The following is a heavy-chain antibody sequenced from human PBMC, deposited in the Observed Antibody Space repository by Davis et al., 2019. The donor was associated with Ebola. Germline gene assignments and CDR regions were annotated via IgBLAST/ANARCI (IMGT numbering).Heavy chain of an antibody. CDR2: LYNSVST. J-gene: IGHJ2*01. Sequence: PGGSLRLSCDVSGYSVSSGDYWAWIRQSPGKGLEWIGSLYNSVSTYYKPSLKSRVTISVDSSKNQFSLELRSVTDADTAVYYCARNKSSVPPSGFFDLWGRGALVTVSS. D-gene: IGHD1/OR15-1a*01. CDR3: ARNKSSVPPSGFFDL. CDR1: GYSVSSGDY. V-gene: IGHV4-38-2*01.